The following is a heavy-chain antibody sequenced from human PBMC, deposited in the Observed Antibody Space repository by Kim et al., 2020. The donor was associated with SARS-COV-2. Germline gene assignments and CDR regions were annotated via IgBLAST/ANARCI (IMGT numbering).Heavy chain of an antibody. D-gene: IGHD3-10*01. J-gene: IGHJ4*02. CDR2: IYHSGST. CDR1: GGSISSSNW. V-gene: IGHV4-4*02. Sequence: SETLSLTCAVSGGSISSSNWWSWVRQPPGKGLEWIGEIYHSGSTNYNPSLKSRVTISVDKSKNQFSLKLSSVTAADTAVYYCARLKAMVRGVIIAFDYWGQGTLVTVSS. CDR3: ARLKAMVRGVIIAFDY.